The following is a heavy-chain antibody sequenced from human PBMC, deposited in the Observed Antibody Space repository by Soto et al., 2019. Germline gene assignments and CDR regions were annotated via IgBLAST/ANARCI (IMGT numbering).Heavy chain of an antibody. Sequence: PSETLSLTCTVSGGSISSYYWSWIRQPPGKGLEWIGYIYYSGSTNYNPSLKSRVTISVDTSKNQFSLKLTSVTAADTAVYYCARDKITGLFDYWGQGPLVTSPQ. CDR1: GGSISSYY. V-gene: IGHV4-59*12. CDR2: IYYSGST. CDR3: ARDKITGLFDY. J-gene: IGHJ4*02. D-gene: IGHD2-8*02.